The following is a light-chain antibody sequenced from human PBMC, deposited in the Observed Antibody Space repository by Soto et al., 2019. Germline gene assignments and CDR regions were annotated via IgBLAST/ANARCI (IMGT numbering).Light chain of an antibody. Sequence: EIVLTQSPGTLSLSPGERATLSCRASQSVSSSYLAWYQQKPGQAPRQLIYGASSRATGIPDRFSGSGSGTDFTLTITRLEAEDFAVYYCQQSRTSFGGGTRVEIK. CDR2: GAS. CDR1: QSVSSSY. J-gene: IGKJ4*01. CDR3: QQSRTS. V-gene: IGKV3-20*01.